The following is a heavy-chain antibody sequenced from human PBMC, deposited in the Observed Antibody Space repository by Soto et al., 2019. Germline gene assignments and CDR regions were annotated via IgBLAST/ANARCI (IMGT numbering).Heavy chain of an antibody. V-gene: IGHV3-23*01. CDR1: GFTFSNYW. J-gene: IGHJ6*02. CDR3: AKDRAIFGVVTIFPV. Sequence: PGGSLRLSCEGSGFTFSNYWMTWVRQAPWKGLEWVSAISGSGGSTYYADSVKGRFTISRDNSKNTLYLQMNSLRAEDTAVYYCAKDRAIFGVVTIFPVWGQGTTVTVSS. D-gene: IGHD3-3*01. CDR2: ISGSGGST.